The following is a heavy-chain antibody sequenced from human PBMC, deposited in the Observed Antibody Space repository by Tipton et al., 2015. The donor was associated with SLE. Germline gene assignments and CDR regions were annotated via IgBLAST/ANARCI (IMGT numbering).Heavy chain of an antibody. V-gene: IGHV4-39*07. CDR3: ARVGDTAMVQYYFDY. CDR2: INHSGST. Sequence: TLSLTCTVSGGSISSGGYYWSWIRQPPRKGREWIGEINHSGSTDYNPSLKSRVTISVDTSKNQFSLKLSSVTAADTAVYYCARVGDTAMVQYYFDYWGQGTLVTVSS. J-gene: IGHJ4*02. D-gene: IGHD5-18*01. CDR1: GGSISSGGYY.